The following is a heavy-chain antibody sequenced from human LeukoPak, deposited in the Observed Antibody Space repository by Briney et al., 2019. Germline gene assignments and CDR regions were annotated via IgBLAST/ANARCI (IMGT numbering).Heavy chain of an antibody. CDR1: GGSISSGSYY. D-gene: IGHD3-22*01. V-gene: IGHV4-61*02. J-gene: IGHJ4*02. CDR3: ARAITTVGFDY. Sequence: SETLSLTCTVSGGSISSGSYYWSWIRQPAGKGLEWIGRIHTSGNTNYNPSLKSRVTISLDTSKNQFSLKLSSVTAADTAVYYCARAITTVGFDYWGQGTLVTVSS. CDR2: IHTSGNT.